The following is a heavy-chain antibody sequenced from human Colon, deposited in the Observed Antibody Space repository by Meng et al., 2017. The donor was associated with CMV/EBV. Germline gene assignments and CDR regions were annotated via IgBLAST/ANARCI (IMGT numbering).Heavy chain of an antibody. D-gene: IGHD3-10*01. CDR2: ISGSGSST. CDR1: GFTFNNYV. V-gene: IGHV3-23*01. J-gene: IGHJ6*02. CDR3: AKDTAYYYGSGSRAYGMDV. Sequence: GESLKISCTASGFTFNNYVMAWVRQAPGKGLEWVSGISGSGSSTYYADSVKGRYTISRDNSKNTLYLQMNSLGAEDTAVYYCAKDTAYYYGSGSRAYGMDVWGQGTTVTVSS.